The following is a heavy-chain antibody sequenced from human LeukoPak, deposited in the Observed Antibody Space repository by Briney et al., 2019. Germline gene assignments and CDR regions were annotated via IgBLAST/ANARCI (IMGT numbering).Heavy chain of an antibody. CDR3: ARGDGSSYYFDY. J-gene: IGHJ4*02. Sequence: GGSLRLSCAASGFTFSSYDMHWVRQATGKGLEWVSAIGTADDTYYPGSVKGRFTISRDNAKNSLYLQMNSLRAEDTAVYYCARGDGSSYYFDYWGQGTLVTVSS. D-gene: IGHD1-26*01. CDR1: GFTFSSYD. CDR2: IGTADDT. V-gene: IGHV3-13*01.